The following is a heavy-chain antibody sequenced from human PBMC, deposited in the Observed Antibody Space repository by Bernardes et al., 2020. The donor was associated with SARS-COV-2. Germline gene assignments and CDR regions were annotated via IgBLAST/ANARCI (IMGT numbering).Heavy chain of an antibody. CDR2: LSDRCLST. V-gene: IGHV3-23*01. J-gene: IGHJ6*02. Sequence: GGSLRLSCAASGFTFSNYAMNWVRQVPGKWLEWVSGLSDRCLSTYYAGSVKGRSTISSDSSKNTHYLQMNSLRANDTAVYYCAKTISPHRPPWYGMDAWGQGTTVTVSS. D-gene: IGHD6-6*01. CDR1: GFTFSNYA. CDR3: AKTISPHRPPWYGMDA.